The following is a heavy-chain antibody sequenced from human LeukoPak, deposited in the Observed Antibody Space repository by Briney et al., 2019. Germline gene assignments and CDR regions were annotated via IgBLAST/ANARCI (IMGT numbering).Heavy chain of an antibody. CDR1: GYTFTSYG. J-gene: IGHJ4*02. D-gene: IGHD2-2*01. CDR2: ISAYNGNT. Sequence: ASVKVSCKASGYTFTSYGISWVRQAPGQGLEWMGWISAYNGNTNYARKLQGRVTMTTDTSTSTAYMELRSLRSDDTAVYYCASLLGYCSSTSCRDRDYWGQGTLVTVSS. V-gene: IGHV1-18*01. CDR3: ASLLGYCSSTSCRDRDY.